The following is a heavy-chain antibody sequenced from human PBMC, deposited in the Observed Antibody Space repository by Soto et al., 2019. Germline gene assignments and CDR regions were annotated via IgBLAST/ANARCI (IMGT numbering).Heavy chain of an antibody. J-gene: IGHJ4*02. D-gene: IGHD1-26*01. CDR1: GYTFTGHY. CDR2: IGPESGAT. Sequence: GASVKVSCNASGYTFTGHYIHWVRQAPEQGPEWMGEIGPESGATRYAERFPGRVTMTRDMSITTVYMELNNLSPDDTAVYYCGRGRSGQIVVFYWGQGTPVTVSS. V-gene: IGHV1-2*02. CDR3: GRGRSGQIVVFY.